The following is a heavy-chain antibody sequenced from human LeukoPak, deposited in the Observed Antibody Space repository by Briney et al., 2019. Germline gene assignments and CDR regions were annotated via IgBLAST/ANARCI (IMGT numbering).Heavy chain of an antibody. Sequence: GSLILPCAASGFTFSSYEMNWVRQAPGKGMEWVSYISSSGSTIYYADSVKGRLTISRDNAKNSLYLQMNSLRAEDTAVYYCAELGITMIGGVWGKGTTVTISS. V-gene: IGHV3-48*03. D-gene: IGHD3-10*02. CDR2: ISSSGSTI. CDR1: GFTFSSYE. J-gene: IGHJ6*04. CDR3: AELGITMIGGV.